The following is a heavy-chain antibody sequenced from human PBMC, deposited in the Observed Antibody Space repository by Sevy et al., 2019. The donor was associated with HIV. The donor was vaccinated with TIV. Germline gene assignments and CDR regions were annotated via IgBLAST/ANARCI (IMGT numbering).Heavy chain of an antibody. CDR1: GFTFSTYG. J-gene: IGHJ6*02. Sequence: GGSLRLSCAASGFTFSTYGMHWVRQAPGKGLEWVAFIRFDGTIQYYTDSVKGRLTISRDNSKNTLYLQMTSLRAEDTAVYFCAKVLHIVVVPAAIDYYYGMDVWGQGTTVTVSS. V-gene: IGHV3-30*02. CDR2: IRFDGTIQ. D-gene: IGHD2-2*01. CDR3: AKVLHIVVVPAAIDYYYGMDV.